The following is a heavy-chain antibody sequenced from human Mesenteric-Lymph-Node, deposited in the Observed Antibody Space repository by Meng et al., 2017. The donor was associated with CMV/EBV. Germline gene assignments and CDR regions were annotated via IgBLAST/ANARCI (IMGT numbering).Heavy chain of an antibody. CDR2: IIPIFGTT. Sequence: SVKVSCKASGGTFSSYAISWVRQAPGQGLEWMGGIIPIFGTTNYAQTFQGRVTITTDESTSTAYMELSSLRSEDTAVYYCAKDQGYSYGMGDAFDIWGQGTMVTVSS. CDR3: AKDQGYSYGMGDAFDI. D-gene: IGHD5-18*01. J-gene: IGHJ3*02. CDR1: GGTFSSYA. V-gene: IGHV1-69*05.